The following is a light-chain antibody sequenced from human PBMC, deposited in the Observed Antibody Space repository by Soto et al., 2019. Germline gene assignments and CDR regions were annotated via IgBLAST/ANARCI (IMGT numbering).Light chain of an antibody. CDR3: KQYDNELT. V-gene: IGKV1-33*01. Sequence: DIQMTQSPSSLSASVGDRVTITCQASQAINNDFTWYQQKPGQPPKLLIYGASILETGVPSRVSGSGSGKHFTFSTRSQQPEDIATYYCKQYDNELTCGKGTKLEMK. J-gene: IGKJ2*01. CDR2: GAS. CDR1: QAINND.